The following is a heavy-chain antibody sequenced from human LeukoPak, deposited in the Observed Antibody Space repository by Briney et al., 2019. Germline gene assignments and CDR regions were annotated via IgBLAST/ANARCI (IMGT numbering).Heavy chain of an antibody. CDR2: IYTSGST. CDR3: ARDSEFYDGSNYTYYFDL. CDR1: GGSISSYY. V-gene: IGHV4-4*07. D-gene: IGHD5-24*01. Sequence: SETLSLTCTVSGGSISSYYWSWIRQPAGKGLEWIGRIYTSGSTNYNPSLKSRVTMSIDTSKNQFSLKLSSVTAADTAVYYCARDSEFYDGSNYTYYFDLWGQGTLVTVSS. J-gene: IGHJ4*02.